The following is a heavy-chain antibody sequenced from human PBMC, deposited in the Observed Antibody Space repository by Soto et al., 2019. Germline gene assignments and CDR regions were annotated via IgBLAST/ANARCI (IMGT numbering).Heavy chain of an antibody. Sequence: PGGSLRLSCAASGFTFSSYSMNWVRQAPGKGLEWVSSISSSSSYIYYADSVKGRFTISRDNANNTLHLQMNSLRAEDTGVYYCAREIKGKFFGTLFLCYFDYWGRGTLVTVSS. CDR2: ISSSSSYI. V-gene: IGHV3-21*01. CDR3: AREIKGKFFGTLFLCYFDY. D-gene: IGHD3-3*01. J-gene: IGHJ4*02. CDR1: GFTFSSYS.